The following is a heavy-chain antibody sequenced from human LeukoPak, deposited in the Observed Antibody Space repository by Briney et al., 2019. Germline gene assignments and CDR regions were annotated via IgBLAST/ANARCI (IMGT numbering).Heavy chain of an antibody. V-gene: IGHV1-69*04. D-gene: IGHD3-16*01. Sequence: SVKVSCKTAGGTFIRYVISWVRQAPGQGLEWMGRIIPILGIANYAQKVQGRVTIIADKSTSTAYLELKSLRCEDAAVYNSARYMMITFGETWFYYWGDGTLGTVSS. CDR2: IIPILGIA. J-gene: IGHJ4*01. CDR1: GGTFIRYV. CDR3: ARYMMITFGETWFYY.